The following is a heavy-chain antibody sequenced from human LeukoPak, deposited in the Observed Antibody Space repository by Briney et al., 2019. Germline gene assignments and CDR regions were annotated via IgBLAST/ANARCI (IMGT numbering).Heavy chain of an antibody. CDR3: AREKSVLMVYAAPFDP. J-gene: IGHJ5*02. Sequence: PSETLSLTCAVYGGSFSGYYWSWIRQPPGKGLEWIGEINHSGSTNYNPSLKSRVTISVDTSKNQFSLKLSSVTAADTAVYYCAREKSVLMVYAAPFDPWGQGTLVTVSS. V-gene: IGHV4-34*01. CDR1: GGSFSGYY. D-gene: IGHD2-8*01. CDR2: INHSGST.